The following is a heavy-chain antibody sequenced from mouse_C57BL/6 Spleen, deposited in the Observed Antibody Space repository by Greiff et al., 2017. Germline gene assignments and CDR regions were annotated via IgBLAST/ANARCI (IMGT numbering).Heavy chain of an antibody. CDR2: IDPSDSET. CDR3: ARNLYFDY. V-gene: IGHV1-52*01. Sequence: QVQLKQPGAELVRPGSSVMLSCKASGYTFTSYWLHWVKQRPIQGLEWIGNIDPSDSETNYNQKFKDKATLTVDKSSSTAYMPLSSLTSEASAVYYCARNLYFDYWGQGTTLTVSS. J-gene: IGHJ2*01. CDR1: GYTFTSYW.